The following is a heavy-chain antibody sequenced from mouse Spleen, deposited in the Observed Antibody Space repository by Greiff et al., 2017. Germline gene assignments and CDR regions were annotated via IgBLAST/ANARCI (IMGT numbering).Heavy chain of an antibody. V-gene: IGHV5-9-1*01. J-gene: IGHJ2*01. CDR3: ARGGLGPFDY. Sequence: DVMLVESGGGLVKPGGSLKLSCAASGFTFSSYAMSWVRQTPEKRLEWVATISSGGSYTYYPDSVKGRFTISRDNAKNTLYLQMSSLRSEDTAMYYCARGGLGPFDYWGQGTTLTVSS. D-gene: IGHD4-1*01. CDR2: ISSGGSYT. CDR1: GFTFSSYA.